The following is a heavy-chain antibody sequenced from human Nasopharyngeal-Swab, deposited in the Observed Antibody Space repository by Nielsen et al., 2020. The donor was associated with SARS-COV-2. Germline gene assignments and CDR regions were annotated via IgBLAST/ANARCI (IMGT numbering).Heavy chain of an antibody. CDR2: ISSTGTTI. CDR3: AREMGYSYGWDY. Sequence: WIRQPPGKGLEWISYISSTGTTIYYADSVKGRLTISRDNAKNSLFLQMNSLRAEDTALYYCAREMGYSYGWDYWGQGTQVTVSS. V-gene: IGHV3-48*03. J-gene: IGHJ4*02. D-gene: IGHD5-18*01.